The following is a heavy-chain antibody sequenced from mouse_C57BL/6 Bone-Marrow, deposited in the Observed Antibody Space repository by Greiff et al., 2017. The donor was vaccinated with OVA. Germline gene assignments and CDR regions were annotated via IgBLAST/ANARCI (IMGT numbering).Heavy chain of an antibody. D-gene: IGHD1-1*01. J-gene: IGHJ2*01. Sequence: QVQLKESGAELVRPGASVTLSCKASGYTFTDYEMHWVKQTPVHGLEWIGAIDPETGGTAYNQKFKGKAILTADKSSSTAYMELRSLTSEDSAVYYCTPPLTTVVDYWGQGTTLTVSS. CDR3: TPPLTTVVDY. CDR1: GYTFTDYE. V-gene: IGHV1-15*01. CDR2: IDPETGGT.